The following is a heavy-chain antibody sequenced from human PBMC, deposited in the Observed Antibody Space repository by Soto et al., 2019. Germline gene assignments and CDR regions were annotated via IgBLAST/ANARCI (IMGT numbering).Heavy chain of an antibody. Sequence: SVKVSCKASGFTFTTSAMQWVRQARGQRLEWIGWIVVGSGNINYAQKFQERVTITRDMSTGTAYMEVSSLRSEDTAVYYCAATIIAVAGSGYYGMDVWGQGTTVTVSS. J-gene: IGHJ6*02. CDR3: AATIIAVAGSGYYGMDV. CDR1: GFTFTTSA. D-gene: IGHD6-19*01. V-gene: IGHV1-58*02. CDR2: IVVGSGNI.